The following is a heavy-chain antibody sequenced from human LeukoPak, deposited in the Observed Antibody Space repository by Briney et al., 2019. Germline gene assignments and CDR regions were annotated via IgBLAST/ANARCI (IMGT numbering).Heavy chain of an antibody. Sequence: SQTLSLTCTVSGGSISSGSYYWSWIRQPAGKGLEWIGRIYTSGSTNYNPSLKSRVTISVDTSKNQFSLKLSSVTAADTAVYYCAREGTYYYGSGGYPDYWGQGTLVTVSS. J-gene: IGHJ4*02. CDR2: IYTSGST. CDR1: GGSISSGSYY. D-gene: IGHD3-10*01. CDR3: AREGTYYYGSGGYPDY. V-gene: IGHV4-61*02.